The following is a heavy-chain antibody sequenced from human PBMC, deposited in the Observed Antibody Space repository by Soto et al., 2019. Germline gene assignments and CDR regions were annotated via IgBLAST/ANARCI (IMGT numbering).Heavy chain of an antibody. D-gene: IGHD6-13*01. CDR2: ISWSGGSK. Sequence: EVQLVESGGGLVQPGRSLRLSCAASGFKFDEFAMHWVRQAPGKGLEWVSGISWSGGSKGYADSVKGRFTISRDNAKNSLYLQMNRLRAEDTALYYCAKDMVRAAAGELTDYGGQGTLVIVSS. CDR3: AKDMVRAAAGELTDY. CDR1: GFKFDEFA. J-gene: IGHJ4*02. V-gene: IGHV3-9*01.